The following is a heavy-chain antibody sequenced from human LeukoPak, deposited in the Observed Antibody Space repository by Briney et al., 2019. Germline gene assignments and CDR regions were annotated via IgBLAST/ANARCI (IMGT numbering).Heavy chain of an antibody. CDR3: ARDADSSNEWGPFDP. CDR2: TYYRSKWSS. D-gene: IGHD1-1*01. Sequence: SQTLSLTCAISGDSVSSSASWNWIRQSPSRGLEWLGRTYYRSKWSSDYATSVKSRITINADTSKNQFSLQLSSVIPEDSAVYYCARDADSSNEWGPFDPWGQGTLVTVSS. J-gene: IGHJ5*02. CDR1: GDSVSSSAS. V-gene: IGHV6-1*01.